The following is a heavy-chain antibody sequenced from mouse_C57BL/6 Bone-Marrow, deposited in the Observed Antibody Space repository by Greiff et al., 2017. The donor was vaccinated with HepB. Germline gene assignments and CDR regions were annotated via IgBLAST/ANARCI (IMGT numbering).Heavy chain of an antibody. Sequence: EVHLVESGEGLVKPGGSLKLSCAASGFTFSSYAMSWVRQTPEKRLEWVAYISSGGDYIYYADTVKGRFTISRDNARNTLYLQMSSLKSEDTAMYYCTRDRTPNYYGSRGYFDVWGTGTTVTVSS. V-gene: IGHV5-9-1*02. CDR3: TRDRTPNYYGSRGYFDV. J-gene: IGHJ1*03. CDR1: GFTFSSYA. D-gene: IGHD1-1*01. CDR2: ISSGGDYI.